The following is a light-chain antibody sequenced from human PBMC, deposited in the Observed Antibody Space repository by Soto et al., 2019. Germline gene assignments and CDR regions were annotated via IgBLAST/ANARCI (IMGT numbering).Light chain of an antibody. CDR1: QGISNS. V-gene: IGKV1-27*01. Sequence: DIQMTQSPSSLSASVGDTVTITCRASQGISNSLPWFQQKPGRVPQFLIYAASTLQPGVPPRFSGSGSGTDFTLTISSLQPEDVATYYCQNYNSAPLTFGPGTRVEIK. CDR3: QNYNSAPLT. CDR2: AAS. J-gene: IGKJ3*01.